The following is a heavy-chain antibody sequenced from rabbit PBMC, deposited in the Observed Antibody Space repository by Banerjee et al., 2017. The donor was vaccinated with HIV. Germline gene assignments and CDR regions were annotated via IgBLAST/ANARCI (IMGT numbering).Heavy chain of an antibody. CDR1: GFSFSSGYD. D-gene: IGHD2-1*01. V-gene: IGHV1S40*01. J-gene: IGHJ2*01. CDR3: ARGVAGGDFSAFDP. CDR2: IYTNNGRT. Sequence: QSLEESGGDLVKPGASLTLTCTASGFSFSSGYDMCWVRQAPGKGLEWIACIYTNNGRTYYASWAKGRFTISKTSSTTVTLQMTSLTAADTATYFCARGVAGGDFSAFDPWGPGTLVTVS.